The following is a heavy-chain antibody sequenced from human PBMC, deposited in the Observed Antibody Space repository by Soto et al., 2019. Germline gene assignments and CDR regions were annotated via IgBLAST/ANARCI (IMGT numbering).Heavy chain of an antibody. CDR1: GGSFSGYY. CDR2: LDHSVYT. J-gene: IGHJ4*02. Sequence: SETLSLTCAVYGGSFSGYYWGWIRQPPGKGLEWIGSLDHSVYTNYNPSLKSRATISIDTSKNQFSLRLISVTTADTAVYYCAKYSVATMEGYWGPGILVTVSS. D-gene: IGHD3-10*01. CDR3: AKYSVATMEGY. V-gene: IGHV4-34*01.